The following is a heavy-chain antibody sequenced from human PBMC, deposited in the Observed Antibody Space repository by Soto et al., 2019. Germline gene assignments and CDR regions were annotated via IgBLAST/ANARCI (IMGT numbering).Heavy chain of an antibody. Sequence: SETLSLTCAVYGGSFSGYYWSWIRQPPGKGLEWIGEINHSGSTNYNPSFKSRVTISVDTSKNQFSLKLSSVPAADTAVYYCARGQPTFVLRFLEWLSRGFDPWGQGTLVTVSS. D-gene: IGHD3-3*01. CDR1: GGSFSGYY. CDR3: ARGQPTFVLRFLEWLSRGFDP. CDR2: INHSGST. J-gene: IGHJ5*02. V-gene: IGHV4-34*01.